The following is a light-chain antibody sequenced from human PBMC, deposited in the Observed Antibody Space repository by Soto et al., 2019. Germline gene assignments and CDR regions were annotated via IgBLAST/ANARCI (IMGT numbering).Light chain of an antibody. J-gene: IGKJ2*01. Sequence: EIVLTQSPCTLSLSPGERATLSCRASQSVSNNYLAWYQKKPGQAPRLLIYGASSRATAISDRFSGSGSGTDFTLTISRLEPEDFAVYYCQQYGSSPPEYTFGQGTKLEIK. CDR3: QQYGSSPPEYT. CDR2: GAS. V-gene: IGKV3-20*01. CDR1: QSVSNNY.